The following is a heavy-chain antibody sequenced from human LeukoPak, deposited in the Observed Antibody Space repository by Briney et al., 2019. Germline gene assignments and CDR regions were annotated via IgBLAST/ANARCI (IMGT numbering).Heavy chain of an antibody. CDR2: IYYSGST. J-gene: IGHJ5*02. V-gene: IGHV4-59*11. Sequence: SETLSLTCTVSGGSIGSHYWSWIRQPPGKGLEWIGYIYYSGSTNYNPSLMSRVTMSVDTSKNHFSLKLSSVTAADTAVYYCARMRDWFDPWGQGTLVTVSS. CDR1: GGSIGSHY. CDR3: ARMRDWFDP.